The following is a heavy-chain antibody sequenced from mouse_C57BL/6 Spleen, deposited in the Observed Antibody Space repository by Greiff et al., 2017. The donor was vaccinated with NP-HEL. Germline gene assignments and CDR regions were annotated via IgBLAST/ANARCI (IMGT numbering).Heavy chain of an antibody. Sequence: QVQLQQSGAELARPGASVKLSCKASGYTFTSYGISWVKQRTGQGLEWIGEIYPRSGNTYYNQKFKGKATLTADKSSSTAYMELRSLTSEDSAVYFCARWDYGSSLYFDYWGQGTTLTVSS. CDR3: ARWDYGSSLYFDY. J-gene: IGHJ2*01. CDR2: IYPRSGNT. V-gene: IGHV1-81*01. D-gene: IGHD1-1*01. CDR1: GYTFTSYG.